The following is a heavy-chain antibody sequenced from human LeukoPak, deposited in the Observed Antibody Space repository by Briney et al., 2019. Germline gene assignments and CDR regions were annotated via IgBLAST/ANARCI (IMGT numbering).Heavy chain of an antibody. CDR2: IKSKTDGGTT. CDR3: TTGRYSSGWYGAYDY. Sequence: GRSLSLSCAASGFTSRNAWMTWGRQAPGEGLEWDGRIKSKTDGGTTDSTAPVKGRFTISRDDSKNTLYLQMNSLSTEDTAVYYCTTGRYSSGWYGAYDYWGQGTLVTVSS. CDR1: GFTSRNAW. D-gene: IGHD6-19*01. V-gene: IGHV3-15*01. J-gene: IGHJ4*02.